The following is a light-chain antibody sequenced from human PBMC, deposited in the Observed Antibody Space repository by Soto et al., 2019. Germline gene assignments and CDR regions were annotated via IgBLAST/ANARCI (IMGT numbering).Light chain of an antibody. V-gene: IGKV3-20*01. CDR3: QQYGDYNSQRYS. CDR1: PSVSSDY. J-gene: IGKJ2*03. CDR2: ATS. Sequence: PGDRVTLSCRASPSVSSDYLAWYQQKPDQAPRLVIYATSRRATGIPDRFSGSGSGTDFTLTISRLEPEDFAMYYCQQYGDYNSQRYSFVQGTRLEI.